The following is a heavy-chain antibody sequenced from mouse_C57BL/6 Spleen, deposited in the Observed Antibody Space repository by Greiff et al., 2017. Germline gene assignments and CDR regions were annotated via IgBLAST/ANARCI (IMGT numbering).Heavy chain of an antibody. V-gene: IGHV12-3*01. CDR2: ITHSGET. CDR1: GFPITSGYY. J-gene: IGHJ4*01. Sequence: QVQLQQSGPGLVKPSQSLFLTCSITGFPITSGYYWIWIRQSPGKPLEWMGYITHSGETFYNSSLHSPISITREVSKNHFFLQMNSGTPEDAALSYYAGAIDGGNAMDYWGQGTSVTVSS. D-gene: IGHD1-1*02. CDR3: AGAIDGGNAMDY.